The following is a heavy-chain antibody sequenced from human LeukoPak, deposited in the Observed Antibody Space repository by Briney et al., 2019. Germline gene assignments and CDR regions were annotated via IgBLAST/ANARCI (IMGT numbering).Heavy chain of an antibody. CDR2: MYYSGST. CDR1: GGSITSDY. CDR3: ARVASVGATRALDY. Sequence: SETLSLTCTVSGGSITSDYWSWIRQPPGKGLESIGYMYYSGSTNYNPSLKSRVTISVDTSKNQFSLKLSSVTAADTAVYYCARVASVGATRALDYWGQGTLVTVSS. J-gene: IGHJ4*02. V-gene: IGHV4-59*01. D-gene: IGHD1-26*01.